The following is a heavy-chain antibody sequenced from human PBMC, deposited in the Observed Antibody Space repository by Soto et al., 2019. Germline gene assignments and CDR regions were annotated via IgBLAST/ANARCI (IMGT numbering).Heavy chain of an antibody. Sequence: GESLKISCKGSGYSFTSYWISWVRQMHGKGLEWMGRIDPSDSYTNYSPSFQGHVTISADKSISTAYLQWSSLKASDTAMYYCAAPKQLSMGYYYGMDVWGQGTTVTVSS. D-gene: IGHD2-2*01. V-gene: IGHV5-10-1*01. CDR2: IDPSDSYT. J-gene: IGHJ6*02. CDR3: AAPKQLSMGYYYGMDV. CDR1: GYSFTSYW.